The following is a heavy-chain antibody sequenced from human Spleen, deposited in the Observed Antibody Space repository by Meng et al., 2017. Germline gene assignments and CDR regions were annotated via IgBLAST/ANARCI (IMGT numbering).Heavy chain of an antibody. D-gene: IGHD6-19*01. CDR3: ASGQYSSGYEWGVALSSTHQFDY. CDR1: GDSVSSNNAA. J-gene: IGHJ4*02. Sequence: SETLSLTCAISGDSVSSNNAAWTWIRQSPSRGLEWLGRTYYRSKWYDDYADPVRGRISINPDTSKNQFSLQLKSVTPEDTAVYYCASGQYSSGYEWGVALSSTHQFDYWGQGTLVTVSS. CDR2: TYYRSKWYD. V-gene: IGHV6-1*01.